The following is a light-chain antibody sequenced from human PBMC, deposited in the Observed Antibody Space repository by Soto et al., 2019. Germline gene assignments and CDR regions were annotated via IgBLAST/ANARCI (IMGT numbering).Light chain of an antibody. CDR3: QSYDSTLSARYV. V-gene: IGLV1-40*01. Sequence: QSVLTQPRSVSGAPGQRVTISCTGSSSNIGADDDVHWYQQRPGTAPKLLIFGNINRPSGVPDRFSGSKSGTSASLAITGLQAEDEGDYDCQSYDSTLSARYVFGTGTKLTVL. CDR1: SSNIGADDD. CDR2: GNI. J-gene: IGLJ1*01.